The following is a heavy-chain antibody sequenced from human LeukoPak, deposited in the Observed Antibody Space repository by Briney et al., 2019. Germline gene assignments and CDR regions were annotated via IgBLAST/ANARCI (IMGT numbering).Heavy chain of an antibody. CDR2: ISGSDGTS. CDR1: GFSFSSYA. CDR3: AKSLGVGGYTRYKGFDQ. D-gene: IGHD3-16*02. Sequence: PGGSLRLSCAASGFSFSSYAMNWVRQAPGKGLEWVSSISGSDGTSHYADFVKGRFTISRDNSKNTLYLQMNSLRAEDTAAYYCAKSLGVGGYTRYKGFDQWGQGTLVVVSS. J-gene: IGHJ4*02. V-gene: IGHV3-23*01.